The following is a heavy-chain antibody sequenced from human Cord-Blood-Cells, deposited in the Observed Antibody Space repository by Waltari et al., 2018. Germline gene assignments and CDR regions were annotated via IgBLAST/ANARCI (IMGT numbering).Heavy chain of an antibody. D-gene: IGHD6-13*01. CDR2: INPNSGGT. Sequence: QVQLVQSGAAVKKPGASVKVSCKASGSTFTGHYMHWLRQAPGQGLEWMGWINPNSGGTNYAQKFQGRVTMTRDTSISTAYMELSRLRSDDTAVYYCARIAAAGAEYFQHWGQGTLVTVSS. CDR1: GSTFTGHY. CDR3: ARIAAAGAEYFQH. J-gene: IGHJ1*01. V-gene: IGHV1-2*02.